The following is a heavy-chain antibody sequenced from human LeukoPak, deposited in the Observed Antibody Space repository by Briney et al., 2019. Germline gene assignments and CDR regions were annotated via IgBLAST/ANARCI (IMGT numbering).Heavy chain of an antibody. D-gene: IGHD4-11*01. J-gene: IGHJ6*03. CDR3: ARRGFHDYSNYGSYYYYYYMDV. V-gene: IGHV4-39*01. CDR2: IYYSGST. CDR1: GGSISSSSYY. Sequence: PSETLSLTCTVSGGSISSSSYYWGWIRQPPGKGLEWIGSIYYSGSTYYNPSLKSRVTISVDTSKNQFSLKLSSVTAADTAVYYCARRGFHDYSNYGSYYYYYYMDVWGKGTTVTVSS.